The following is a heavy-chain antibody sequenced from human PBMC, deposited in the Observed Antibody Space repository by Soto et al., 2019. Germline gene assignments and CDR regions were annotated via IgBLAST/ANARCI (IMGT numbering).Heavy chain of an antibody. J-gene: IGHJ4*02. CDR2: IYYNGNT. Sequence: TLSLTCTVSGRSISNHYWSWIRQPPGKGLEWIGYIYYNGNTNYNPSLKSRVTMSVDTSKNQFSLKLSSVTAADTAVYYCARSNWYSEYWGQGTLVTVSS. V-gene: IGHV4-59*11. D-gene: IGHD7-27*01. CDR3: ARSNWYSEY. CDR1: GRSISNHY.